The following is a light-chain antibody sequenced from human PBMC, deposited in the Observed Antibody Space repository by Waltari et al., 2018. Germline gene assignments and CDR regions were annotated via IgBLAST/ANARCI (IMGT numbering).Light chain of an antibody. Sequence: LTQSPGTLSLSPGARAILSCRACQSISTYLSWYQQKPGQAPRLLIYSASSRDTGIPDRFSGSGSGTDFTLNISRVEAEDVGIYYCMQGVRLPWTFGQGTKVESK. V-gene: IGKV3-20*01. CDR1: QSISTY. CDR3: MQGVRLPWT. J-gene: IGKJ1*01. CDR2: SAS.